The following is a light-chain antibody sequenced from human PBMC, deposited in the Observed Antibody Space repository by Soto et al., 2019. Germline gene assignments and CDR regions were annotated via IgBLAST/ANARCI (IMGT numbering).Light chain of an antibody. J-gene: IGKJ5*01. CDR3: QQYNSYPT. V-gene: IGKV1-5*03. CDR2: KAS. Sequence: DIQMTQSPSTLSASVGDRVTITCRASQSISSWLAWYQQKPGKAPKLLIYKASSLESGVPSRFSGSGSGTDFTLTISSLQPDDFATYYCQQYNSYPTFGQGTRLEIK. CDR1: QSISSW.